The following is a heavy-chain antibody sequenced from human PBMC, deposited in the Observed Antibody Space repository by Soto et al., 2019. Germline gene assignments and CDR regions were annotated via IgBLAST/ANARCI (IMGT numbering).Heavy chain of an antibody. V-gene: IGHV3-23*01. CDR3: AKGDPHYYDSSGYYSYFDY. CDR1: GFTFSSYA. Sequence: TGGSLRLSCAASGFTFSSYAMSWVRQAPGKGLEWVSAISGSGGSTYYADSVKGRFTISRDNSKNTLYLQMNSLRAEDTAVYYCAKGDPHYYDSSGYYSYFDYWGQGTLVTVSS. J-gene: IGHJ4*02. CDR2: ISGSGGST. D-gene: IGHD3-22*01.